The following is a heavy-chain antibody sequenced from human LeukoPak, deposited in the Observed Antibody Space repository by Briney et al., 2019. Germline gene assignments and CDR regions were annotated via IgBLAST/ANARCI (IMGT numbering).Heavy chain of an antibody. CDR2: IYPGDSDT. J-gene: IGHJ3*02. V-gene: IGHV5-51*01. CDR3: ARVLMVRGVFDAFDI. D-gene: IGHD3-10*01. Sequence: GGSLQISCQGSGSSFTSYWIGWAGPVPGKGLEWMEMIYPGDSDTRYSPSFQGQVTISADKSISTAYLQWSSLKASDTAMYYCARVLMVRGVFDAFDIWGQGTMVTVSS. CDR1: GSSFTSYW.